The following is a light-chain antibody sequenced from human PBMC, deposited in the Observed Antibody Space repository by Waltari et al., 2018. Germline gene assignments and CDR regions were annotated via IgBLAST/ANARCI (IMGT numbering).Light chain of an antibody. Sequence: QAVLPQPPPAPATPGQTATSPCSGSRSNIRRNTVTRYQQLPGTTPKVLIYNNDQRPSGVPDRFSGSKSGTSVSLAISGLQSDDEADYYCSTWDDGLAGGVVFGGGTKLTVL. CDR1: RSNIRRNT. V-gene: IGLV1-44*01. J-gene: IGLJ2*01. CDR3: STWDDGLAGGVV. CDR2: NND.